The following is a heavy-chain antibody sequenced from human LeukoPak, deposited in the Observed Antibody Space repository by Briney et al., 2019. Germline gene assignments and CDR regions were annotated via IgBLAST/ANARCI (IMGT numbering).Heavy chain of an antibody. CDR1: GGSFSGYY. J-gene: IGHJ1*01. CDR2: INHSGST. V-gene: IGHV4-34*01. D-gene: IGHD4-23*01. Sequence: SETLSLTCAVYGGSFSGYYWSWIRQPPGKGLEWIGEINHSGSTNYNPSLKSRVTISVDTSKNQFSLKLSSVTAADTAVYYCARMTTVVTHAEYFQHWGQGTLVTVSS. CDR3: ARMTTVVTHAEYFQH.